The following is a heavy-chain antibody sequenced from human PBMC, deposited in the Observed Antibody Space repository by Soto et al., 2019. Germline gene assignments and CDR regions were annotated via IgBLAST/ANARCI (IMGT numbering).Heavy chain of an antibody. Sequence: PXETLSLTCTVSGYSLSSGGHFWTWIRQPAGKGLEWIGRINPRGITNYNPSLKSRVTMSVDTSKNQFSLNLTSVTAADTAVYYCARESVGERPLDYWGQGTLVTVSS. CDR2: INPRGIT. D-gene: IGHD3-16*01. V-gene: IGHV4-61*02. CDR1: GYSLSSGGHF. J-gene: IGHJ4*02. CDR3: ARESVGERPLDY.